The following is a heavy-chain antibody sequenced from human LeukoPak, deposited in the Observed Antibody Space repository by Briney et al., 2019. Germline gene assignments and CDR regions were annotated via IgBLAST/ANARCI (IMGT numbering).Heavy chain of an antibody. D-gene: IGHD6-19*01. CDR1: GYSISSGYF. CDR3: ARDIKAVAGNFDY. V-gene: IGHV4-38-2*02. Sequence: SETLSLTCTVSGYSISSGYFWGWIRQPPGKGLEWIGGIYHSGTTYYNPSLKSRVTISVDTSKNQFSLKLSSVTAADTAVYYCARDIKAVAGNFDYWGQGTLVTVSS. CDR2: IYHSGTT. J-gene: IGHJ4*02.